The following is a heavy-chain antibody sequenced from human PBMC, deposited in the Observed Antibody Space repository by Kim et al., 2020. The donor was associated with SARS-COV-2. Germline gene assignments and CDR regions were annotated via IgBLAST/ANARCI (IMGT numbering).Heavy chain of an antibody. CDR3: ARLLRHQNYYYYGMDV. CDR2: ISSSSTI. D-gene: IGHD2-2*01. V-gene: IGHV3-48*04. CDR1: GFTFSSYS. J-gene: IGHJ6*02. Sequence: GGSLRLSCAASGFTFSSYSMNWVRQAPGKGLEWVSYISSSSTIYYADSVKGRFTISRDNAKNSLYLQMNSLRAEDTAVYYCARLLRHQNYYYYGMDVWG.